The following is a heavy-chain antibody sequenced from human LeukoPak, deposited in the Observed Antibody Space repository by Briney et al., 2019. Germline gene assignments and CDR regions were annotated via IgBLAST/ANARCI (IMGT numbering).Heavy chain of an antibody. CDR2: ISYDGSNK. D-gene: IGHD1-7*01. CDR1: GFTFSNYD. J-gene: IGHJ4*02. V-gene: IGHV3-30*18. Sequence: PGRSLRLSCAASGFTFSNYDMHWVRQAPGEGLEWVAVISYDGSNKYYADSVKGRFTISRDNSKNTVYLQMNSLRAEDTAVYYCAKDREGTAFDNWGQGTLVTVSS. CDR3: AKDREGTAFDN.